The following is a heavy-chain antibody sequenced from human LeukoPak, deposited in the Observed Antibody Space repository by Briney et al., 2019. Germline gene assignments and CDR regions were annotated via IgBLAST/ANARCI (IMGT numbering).Heavy chain of an antibody. Sequence: PGGSLRLSCAASRFTFSSYGMSWVRQAPGKGLAGVSSISGSGGGTYFAASVRGRFTISRDNSKNTLYLQMNSLRAEDTAVYYCAKGSYSSGWLFDYWGQGTLVTVSS. J-gene: IGHJ4*02. CDR1: RFTFSSYG. CDR3: AKGSYSSGWLFDY. D-gene: IGHD6-25*01. CDR2: ISGSGGGT. V-gene: IGHV3-23*01.